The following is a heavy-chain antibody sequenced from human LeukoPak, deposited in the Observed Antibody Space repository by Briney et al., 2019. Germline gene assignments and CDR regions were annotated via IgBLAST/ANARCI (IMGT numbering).Heavy chain of an antibody. D-gene: IGHD1-1*01. CDR1: GFTFSSLA. CDR2: IRSNGDTT. V-gene: IGHV3-23*01. J-gene: IGHJ4*02. CDR3: AKGQELDDGVFDS. Sequence: GGSLRLSCTASGFTFSSLAMTWVRQAPGKGLEWVSTIRSNGDTTYNADSVKGRFTISRDNSKNTLYLELNSLRVEDTAIFYCAKGQELDDGVFDSWGRGTMVTVSS.